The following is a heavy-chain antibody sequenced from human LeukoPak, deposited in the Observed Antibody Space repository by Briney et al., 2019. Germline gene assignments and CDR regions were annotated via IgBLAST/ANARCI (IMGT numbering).Heavy chain of an antibody. D-gene: IGHD3-16*01. Sequence: GGSLRLSCAASGFTFSSYSMNWVRQAPGKGLEWVSYISSSSSTIYYADSVKGRFTISRDNAKNSLYLQMNSLRAEDTAVYYCARDLNDYVWGSPDAFDTWGQGTTVTVSS. CDR2: ISSSSSTI. V-gene: IGHV3-48*04. CDR1: GFTFSSYS. J-gene: IGHJ3*02. CDR3: ARDLNDYVWGSPDAFDT.